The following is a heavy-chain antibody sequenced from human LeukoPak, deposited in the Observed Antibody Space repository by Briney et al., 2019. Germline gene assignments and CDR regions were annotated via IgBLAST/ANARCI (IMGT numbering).Heavy chain of an antibody. CDR3: ASNYDFWSGYSTSFDY. CDR1: GGSFSGYY. J-gene: IGHJ4*02. D-gene: IGHD3-3*01. Sequence: SETLSLTCAVYGGSFSGYYWSWIRQPPGKGLEWIGEINLSGSTNYNPSLKSRVTISVDTSKNQFSLKLSSVTAADTAVYYCASNYDFWSGYSTSFDYWGQGTLVTVSS. CDR2: INLSGST. V-gene: IGHV4-34*01.